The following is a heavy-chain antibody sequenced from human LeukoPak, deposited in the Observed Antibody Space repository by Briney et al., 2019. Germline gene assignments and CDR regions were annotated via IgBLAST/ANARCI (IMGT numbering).Heavy chain of an antibody. V-gene: IGHV1-46*01. CDR1: GYTFTSYY. CDR3: ARDRHSGSYYGWFDP. J-gene: IGHJ5*02. D-gene: IGHD1-26*01. CDR2: INPSGGST. Sequence: ASVKVSCKASGYTFTSYYMHWVRQAPGQGLEWMGIINPSGGSTSYAQKFQGRVTMTRDTSTSTVYMELSSLRSEDTAVYYCARDRHSGSYYGWFDPWGQGTLATVSS.